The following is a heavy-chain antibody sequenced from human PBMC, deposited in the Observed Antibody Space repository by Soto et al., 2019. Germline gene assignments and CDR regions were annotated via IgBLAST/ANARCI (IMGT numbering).Heavy chain of an antibody. CDR3: ASLWFGEYEGMDV. J-gene: IGHJ6*02. D-gene: IGHD3-10*01. CDR1: GGSISSGDYY. V-gene: IGHV4-30-4*01. Sequence: SETLSLTCTFSGGSISSGDYYLSWIRQPPGKGLEWIGYIYYSGSTYYNPSLKSRVTISVDTSKNQFSLKLSSVTAADTAVYYCASLWFGEYEGMDVWGQGTTVTVSS. CDR2: IYYSGST.